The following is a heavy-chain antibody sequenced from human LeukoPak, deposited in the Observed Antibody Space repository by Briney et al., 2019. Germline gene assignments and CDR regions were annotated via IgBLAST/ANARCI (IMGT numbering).Heavy chain of an antibody. CDR2: ISTSSSYI. Sequence: KPGGSLRLSCAASGFTFSSYSVNWVRQAPGKGLEWVSSISTSSSYIYYADSVKGRFTISRDNAKNSLYLQMNSLRAEDTAVYYCARDYGSAPGWFDPWGQGTLVTVSS. D-gene: IGHD3-10*01. CDR3: ARDYGSAPGWFDP. CDR1: GFTFSSYS. V-gene: IGHV3-21*01. J-gene: IGHJ5*02.